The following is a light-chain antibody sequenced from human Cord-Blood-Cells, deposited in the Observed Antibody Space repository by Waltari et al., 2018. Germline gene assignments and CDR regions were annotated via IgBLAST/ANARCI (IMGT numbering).Light chain of an antibody. CDR1: SSEVGGYNS. Sequence: QSALTQPASVSASPGRSIPLPSTGTSSEVGGYNSVPWDQQHPGKAPQLMIYDVSKRPSGVSNRFSGSKSGNTASLTISGLQAEDEADYYCSSYTSSSTYWVFGGGTKLTVL. V-gene: IGLV2-14*01. CDR2: DVS. CDR3: SSYTSSSTYWV. J-gene: IGLJ3*02.